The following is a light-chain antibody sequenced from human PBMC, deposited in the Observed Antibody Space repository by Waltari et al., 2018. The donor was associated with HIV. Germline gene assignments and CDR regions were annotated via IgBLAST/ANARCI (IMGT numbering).Light chain of an antibody. V-gene: IGLV1-47*01. CDR1: NSNIGSNF. J-gene: IGLJ1*01. CDR3: ATWDDILSGYL. CDR2: KDN. Sequence: QSVPTQPPSASGTPGQRVAISCSGSNSNIGSNFVSWYQQPPGTAPKLLIYKDNQRPSGVPERFSASKSGSSSSLAISGLRSEDEAEYYCATWDDILSGYLFGTGTKVTVL.